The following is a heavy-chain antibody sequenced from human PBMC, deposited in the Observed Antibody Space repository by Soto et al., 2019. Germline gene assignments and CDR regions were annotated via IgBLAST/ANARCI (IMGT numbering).Heavy chain of an antibody. CDR1: GYSFTSYW. Sequence: PGESLKISCKGSGYSFTSYWIGWVRQMPGKGLEWMGIIYPGDSDTRYSPSFQGQVTISADKSISTAYLQWSSLKASDTAMYYCARQAILGYCTNGVCSFDYWGQGTLV. CDR2: IYPGDSDT. J-gene: IGHJ4*02. D-gene: IGHD2-8*01. V-gene: IGHV5-51*01. CDR3: ARQAILGYCTNGVCSFDY.